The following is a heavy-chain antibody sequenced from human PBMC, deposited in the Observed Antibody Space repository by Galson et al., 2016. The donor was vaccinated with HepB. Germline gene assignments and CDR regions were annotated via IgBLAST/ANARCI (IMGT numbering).Heavy chain of an antibody. Sequence: SETLSLTCNVSGDSMDDYFWTWVRHSPGEGLQWMGSIHHSGRTFYNLSLKSQPTMPVDRSKNQFSLNLSSVPAADTAVYYCASHHPGRQWLLRRRNHYYFENWGQGTQVTVSS. CDR3: ASHHPGRQWLLRRRNHYYFEN. CDR2: IHHSGRT. D-gene: IGHD6-19*01. J-gene: IGHJ4*02. CDR1: GDSMDDYF. V-gene: IGHV4-59*04.